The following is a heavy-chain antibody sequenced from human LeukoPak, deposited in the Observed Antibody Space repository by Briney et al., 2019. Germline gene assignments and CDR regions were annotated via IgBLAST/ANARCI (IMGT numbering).Heavy chain of an antibody. CDR2: IYYSGST. CDR3: AGQGLDSSSWLYYFDY. J-gene: IGHJ4*02. CDR1: GGSISSSSYY. Sequence: SETLSLTCTVSGGSISSSSYYWGWIRQPPGEWLEWIGSIYYSGSTYYNPSLKSRVTISVDTSKNQFSLKLSSVTAADTAVYYCAGQGLDSSSWLYYFDYWGQGTLVTVSS. D-gene: IGHD6-13*01. V-gene: IGHV4-39*01.